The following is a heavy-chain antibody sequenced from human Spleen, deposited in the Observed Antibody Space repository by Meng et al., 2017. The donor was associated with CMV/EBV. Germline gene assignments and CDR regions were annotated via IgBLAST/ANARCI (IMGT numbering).Heavy chain of an antibody. J-gene: IGHJ4*02. V-gene: IGHV4-30-4*08. CDR1: GGSISSGDYY. D-gene: IGHD3-3*01. Sequence: SETLSLTCSVSGGSISSGDYYWGWIRQPPGKGLEWIGYIDYRGKTYYNPSLKGRVTLSVDASKNQLSLKLSSATAADTAVYYCARDRGNDFWSGYLFQYWGQGALVTVSS. CDR3: ARDRGNDFWSGYLFQY. CDR2: IDYRGKT.